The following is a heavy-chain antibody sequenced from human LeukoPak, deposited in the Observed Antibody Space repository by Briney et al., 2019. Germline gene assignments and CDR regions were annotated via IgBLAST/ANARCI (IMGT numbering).Heavy chain of an antibody. J-gene: IGHJ5*02. CDR3: ARLPKEYCSGGSCYGSQAWFDP. V-gene: IGHV1-18*01. CDR1: GYTFNSYG. CDR2: ITPYNDNT. Sequence: ASVKVSCKASGYTFNSYGITWVRQAPGQGLEWMGWITPYNDNTYYAQKFQGRVTMATDTSTSTAYMELSSLRSDDTAVYYCARLPKEYCSGGSCYGSQAWFDPWGQGTLVIVSS. D-gene: IGHD2-15*01.